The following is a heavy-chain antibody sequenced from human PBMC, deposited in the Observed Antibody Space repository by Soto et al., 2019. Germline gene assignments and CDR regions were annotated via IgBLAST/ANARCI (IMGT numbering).Heavy chain of an antibody. J-gene: IGHJ6*02. CDR1: RSAFSSYS. V-gene: IGHV3-21*01. CDR3: ETIQPSGPLWGMDV. D-gene: IGHD6-19*01. CDR2: ISVSSSYI. Sequence: PGGSLRLPCVASRSAFSSYSISWVPQAPGKGLEWVSSISVSSSYIYYAASVKGRFTISRDNNATSVYLQMQTLRADDTAVYHCETIQPSGPLWGMDVWGQGTTVTVSS.